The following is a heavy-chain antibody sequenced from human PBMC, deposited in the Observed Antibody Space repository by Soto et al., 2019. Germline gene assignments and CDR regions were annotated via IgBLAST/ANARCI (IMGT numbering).Heavy chain of an antibody. CDR2: IAYDRSNT. J-gene: IGHJ6*02. V-gene: IGHV3-30*18. CDR3: AKDLGGYNWMHIPNGMDV. Sequence: GGSLRLSCAVSGFTFSNYGMHWVRQAPGKGLEWVAVIAYDRSNTYYGDSVKGRFTISRDNSKNTLYLQMNSLRAEDTAVYYCAKDLGGYNWMHIPNGMDVWGQGTTVTVSS. D-gene: IGHD1-20*01. CDR1: GFTFSNYG.